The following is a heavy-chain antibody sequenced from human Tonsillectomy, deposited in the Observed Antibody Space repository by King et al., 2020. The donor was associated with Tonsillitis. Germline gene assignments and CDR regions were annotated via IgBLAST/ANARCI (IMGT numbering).Heavy chain of an antibody. D-gene: IGHD5-18*01. Sequence: VQLQESGPGLVMPSGTLSLTCSVSGGSISSSNWLSWVRQPPGKGLGWVVEIYLSGSTNYKPSLKSRVTISVDKSKNHFSLKVSSVTAADTAVYYCAGSQATARYFDLWGRGTLVTVSS. V-gene: IGHV4-4*02. J-gene: IGHJ2*01. CDR2: IYLSGST. CDR3: AGSQATARYFDL. CDR1: GGSISSSNW.